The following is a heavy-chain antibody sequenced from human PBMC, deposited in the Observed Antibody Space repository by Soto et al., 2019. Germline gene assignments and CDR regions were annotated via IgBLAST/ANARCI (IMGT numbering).Heavy chain of an antibody. CDR3: AREGPATIAADLSWFDP. J-gene: IGHJ5*02. CDR2: IYHSGNT. V-gene: IGHV4-4*02. Sequence: HVQLQESGPGLVKPSGTLSLTCAVSGGSINSSNWWTWVRQPPGKGLEWIGNIYHSGNTNYNPSLKSRLSMSVDKSKNQFSRRLSSVTAADTAIYYCAREGPATIAADLSWFDPWGQGTLVTVSS. CDR1: GGSINSSNW. D-gene: IGHD6-13*01.